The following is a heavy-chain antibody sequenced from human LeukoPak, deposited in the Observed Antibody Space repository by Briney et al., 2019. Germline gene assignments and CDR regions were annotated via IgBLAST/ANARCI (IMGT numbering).Heavy chain of an antibody. CDR2: IIPILGIA. V-gene: IGHV1-69*04. Sequence: SVKVSCKASGGTFSSYTISWVRRAPGQGLEWMGRIIPILGIANYAQKFQGRVTITADKSTSTAYMELSSLRSEDTAVYYCARDNPRDFWSNFDYWGQGTLVTVSS. J-gene: IGHJ4*02. CDR3: ARDNPRDFWSNFDY. D-gene: IGHD3-3*01. CDR1: GGTFSSYT.